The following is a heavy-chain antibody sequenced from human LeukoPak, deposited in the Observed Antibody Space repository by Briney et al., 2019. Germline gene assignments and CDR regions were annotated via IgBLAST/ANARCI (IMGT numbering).Heavy chain of an antibody. D-gene: IGHD2-2*02. CDR1: VGSISSGNW. Sequence: SETLSLTCAVSVGSISSGNWWSWVRQSPGKGLEWIGGIYHNGTSNNNPSLKSRVTISADTFKNHFSLKLTSVTAADTAVYYCATAPILRGEGGEHYKYGMDVWGQGTTVIVSS. J-gene: IGHJ6*02. CDR2: IYHNGTS. V-gene: IGHV4-4*02. CDR3: ATAPILRGEGGEHYKYGMDV.